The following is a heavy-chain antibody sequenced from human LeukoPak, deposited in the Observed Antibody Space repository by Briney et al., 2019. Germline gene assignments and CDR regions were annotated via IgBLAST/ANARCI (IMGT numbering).Heavy chain of an antibody. J-gene: IGHJ4*02. CDR2: ISYDGSNK. CDR3: AKLYYDSSGYYYVAIDY. CDR1: GFTFGSYG. D-gene: IGHD3-22*01. Sequence: GRSLRLSCAASGFTFGSYGMHWVRQAPGKGLEWVAVISYDGSNKYYADSVKGRFTISRDNSKNTLYLQMNSLRAEDTAVYYCAKLYYDSSGYYYVAIDYWGQGTLVTVSS. V-gene: IGHV3-30*18.